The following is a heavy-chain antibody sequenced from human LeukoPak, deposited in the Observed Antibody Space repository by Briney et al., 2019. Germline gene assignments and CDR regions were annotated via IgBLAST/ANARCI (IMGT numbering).Heavy chain of an antibody. CDR3: ARAAVYSSSWQYY. J-gene: IGHJ3*01. Sequence: GGSLRLSCAASGFTFSSYGMHWVRQAPGKGLEWVAVIWYDGSNKYYADSVKGRFTISRDNSKNTLYLQMNSLRAEDTAVYYCARAAVYSSSWQYYWGQGTMVTVSS. V-gene: IGHV3-33*01. CDR1: GFTFSSYG. CDR2: IWYDGSNK. D-gene: IGHD6-13*01.